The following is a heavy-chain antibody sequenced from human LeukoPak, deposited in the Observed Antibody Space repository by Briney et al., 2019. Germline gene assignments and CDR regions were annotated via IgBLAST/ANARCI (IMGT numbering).Heavy chain of an antibody. J-gene: IGHJ4*02. CDR2: TCYRSKWYN. CDR1: GDSVSTYSAA. V-gene: IGHV6-1*01. Sequence: PSQTLSLTCAISGDSVSTYSAAWYWIRQSPSRGLEWLGGTCYRSKWYNDYALSVKSRITINTDTSKNQFSLQLNSVTPEDTAVYYCARFVAEENISGGTFDYWGQGTLVTVSS. CDR3: ARFVAEENISGGTFDY. D-gene: IGHD6-13*01.